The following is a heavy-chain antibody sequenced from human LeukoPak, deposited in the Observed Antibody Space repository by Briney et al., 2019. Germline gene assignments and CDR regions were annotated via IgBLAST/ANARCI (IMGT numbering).Heavy chain of an antibody. D-gene: IGHD4-17*01. J-gene: IGHJ4*02. CDR3: ARSPYGGYGDN. Sequence: GGSPRLSCAASGFTFSSYSMNWVRQAPGKGLVWVSRINSDGGSTTYADSVKGRFTISRDNARNTLYLQMNSLRAEDTAVYYCARSPYGGYGDNWGQGTLVTVSS. CDR2: INSDGGST. V-gene: IGHV3-74*01. CDR1: GFTFSSYS.